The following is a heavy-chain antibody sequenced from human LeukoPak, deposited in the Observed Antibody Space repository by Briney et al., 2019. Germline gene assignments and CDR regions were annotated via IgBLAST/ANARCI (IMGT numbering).Heavy chain of an antibody. CDR2: IGWDSKSI. CDR1: GFTFDESA. Sequence: GGSLRLSCAASGFTFDESAMHWVRQAPGKGLEWVSGIGWDSKSIVYADSVKGRFTISRDNAKNSLYLQRNGLRPEDTASYYCAKAVAAPGAFDIWGRGTVVTVSS. CDR3: AKAVAAPGAFDI. D-gene: IGHD6-19*01. J-gene: IGHJ3*02. V-gene: IGHV3-9*01.